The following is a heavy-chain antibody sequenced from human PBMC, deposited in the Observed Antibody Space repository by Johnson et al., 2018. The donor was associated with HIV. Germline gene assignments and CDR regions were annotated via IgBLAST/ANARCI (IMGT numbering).Heavy chain of an antibody. CDR2: ISYDGSNE. CDR1: GFTFSTYG. D-gene: IGHD6-19*01. J-gene: IGHJ3*02. V-gene: IGHV3-30*19. CDR3: ARDSFIAVTLSDAFDI. Sequence: QVQLVESGGGVVQSGRSLRLSCAASGFTFSTYGMHWVRQAPGKGLEWVAVISYDGSNEYYADSVKGRFTISRDNSKNTLYLHMSSLRAEDTALYYCARDSFIAVTLSDAFDIWGQGTMVTVSS.